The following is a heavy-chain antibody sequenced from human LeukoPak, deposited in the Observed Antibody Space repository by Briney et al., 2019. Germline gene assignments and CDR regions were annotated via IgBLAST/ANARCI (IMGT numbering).Heavy chain of an antibody. Sequence: SETLSLTCTVSSYSINSGYYWGWIRQPPGKGLEWIGNIYRSGSTYYNPSLESRVTISIDMSKNQFSLKLSSVTAADTAVYYCARGKGITAAGTFWGQGALVTVSS. CDR2: IYRSGST. D-gene: IGHD6-13*01. CDR1: SYSINSGYY. V-gene: IGHV4-38-2*02. J-gene: IGHJ4*02. CDR3: ARGKGITAAGTF.